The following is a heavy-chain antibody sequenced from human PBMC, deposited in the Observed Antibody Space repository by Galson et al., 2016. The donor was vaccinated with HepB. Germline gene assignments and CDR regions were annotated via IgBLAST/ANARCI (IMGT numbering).Heavy chain of an antibody. Sequence: SLRLSCAASGFNFGSYNMHWVRQAPGKGLEWLSDIWYDGTKRFYADSLEGRFTISRDNSKNTLYLQMNSLRVDDTAVYFCARDGQQWLVPDYWGQGTLVSVSS. CDR3: ARDGQQWLVPDY. CDR2: IWYDGTKR. CDR1: GFNFGSYN. D-gene: IGHD6-19*01. V-gene: IGHV3-33*01. J-gene: IGHJ4*02.